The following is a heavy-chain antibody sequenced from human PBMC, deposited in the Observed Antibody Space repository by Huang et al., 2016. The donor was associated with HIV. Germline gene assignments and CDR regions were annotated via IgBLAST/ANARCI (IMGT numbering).Heavy chain of an antibody. J-gene: IGHJ4*02. D-gene: IGHD3-10*01. V-gene: IGHV4-39*01. CDR3: ARHFGSWSGYFDS. CDR1: GGSITAGNYY. Sequence: QLQLQESGPGLVRPSETLSLICTVSGGSITAGNYYWGWIRQPPGKGLEWIGSIYYSGDTDYTPPLKSRVTMSVDTSKNRFSLDIRSVAVADTAIYYCARHFGSWSGYFDSWGQGTLVPVSS. CDR2: IYYSGDT.